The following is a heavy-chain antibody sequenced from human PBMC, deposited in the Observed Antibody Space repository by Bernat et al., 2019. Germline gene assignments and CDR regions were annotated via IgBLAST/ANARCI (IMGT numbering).Heavy chain of an antibody. CDR2: IYYSGST. V-gene: IGHV4-39*01. J-gene: IGHJ4*02. D-gene: IGHD3-3*01. Sequence: QLQLQESGPGLVKPSETLSLTYTVSGGSISSSSYYWGWIRQPPGKGLEWIGSIYYSGSTYYNPSLKSRVTISVDTSKNQFSLKLSSVTAADTAVYYCARQQTPYDFWSGYYGEAFDYWGQGTLVTVSS. CDR1: GGSISSSSYY. CDR3: ARQQTPYDFWSGYYGEAFDY.